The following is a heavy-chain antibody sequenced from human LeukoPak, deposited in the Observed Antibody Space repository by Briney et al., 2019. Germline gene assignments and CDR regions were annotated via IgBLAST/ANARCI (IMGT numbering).Heavy chain of an antibody. CDR2: ISYDGSNK. J-gene: IGHJ3*02. CDR3: AKDRSPPAYSGSSDAFDI. V-gene: IGHV3-30*18. CDR1: GFTFSSYG. D-gene: IGHD1-26*01. Sequence: GGSLRLSCAASGFTFSSYGMHWVRQAPGKGLEWVAVISYDGSNKYYADSVKGRFTISRDNSKNTLYLQMNSLRAEDTAVYYCAKDRSPPAYSGSSDAFDIWGQGTMVTVSS.